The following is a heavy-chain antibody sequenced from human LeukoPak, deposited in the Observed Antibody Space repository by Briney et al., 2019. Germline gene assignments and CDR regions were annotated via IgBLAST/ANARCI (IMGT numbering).Heavy chain of an antibody. V-gene: IGHV4-34*01. CDR1: GGSFSGYY. D-gene: IGHD2-2*02. J-gene: IGHJ5*02. CDR2: INHSGST. Sequence: PSETLSLTCAVYGGSFSGYYWSWIRQPPGKGPEWIGEINHSGSTNYNPSLKSRVTISVDTSKNQFSLKLSSVTAADTAVYYCARGYCSSTSCYTSYDFWSGYYKSANWFDPWGQGTLVTVSS. CDR3: ARGYCSSTSCYTSYDFWSGYYKSANWFDP.